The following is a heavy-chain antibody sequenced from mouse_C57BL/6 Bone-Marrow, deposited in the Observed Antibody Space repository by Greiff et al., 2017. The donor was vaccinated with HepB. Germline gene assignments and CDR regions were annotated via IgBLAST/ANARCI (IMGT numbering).Heavy chain of an antibody. Sequence: QVQLQQPGAELVRPGSSVKLSCKASGYTFTSYWMHWVKQRPIQGLEWIGNIDPSDSETHYNQKFKDKATLTVDKSSSTAYMQLSSLTSEDSAVYYCARPTTVVATDYAMDYWGQGTSVTVSS. CDR3: ARPTTVVATDYAMDY. CDR2: IDPSDSET. J-gene: IGHJ4*01. V-gene: IGHV1-52*01. D-gene: IGHD1-1*01. CDR1: GYTFTSYW.